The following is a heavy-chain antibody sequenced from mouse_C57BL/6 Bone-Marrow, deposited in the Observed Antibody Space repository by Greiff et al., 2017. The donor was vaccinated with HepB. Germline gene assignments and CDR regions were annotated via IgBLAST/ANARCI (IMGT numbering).Heavy chain of an antibody. CDR3: ARAGTTPFDY. D-gene: IGHD5-5*01. V-gene: IGHV5-16*01. J-gene: IGHJ2*01. Sequence: EVMLVESEGGLVQPGRSMKLSCTASGFTFSDYYMAWVRQVPEKGLEWVANINYDGSSTYYLDSLKSRFIISRDNAKNILYLQMSSLKSEDTATYYCARAGTTPFDYWGQGTTLTVSS. CDR2: INYDGSST. CDR1: GFTFSDYY.